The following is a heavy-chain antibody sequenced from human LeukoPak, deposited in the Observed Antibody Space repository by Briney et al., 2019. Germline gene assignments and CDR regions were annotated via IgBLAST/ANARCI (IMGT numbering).Heavy chain of an antibody. D-gene: IGHD3-10*01. CDR2: ISGSGGST. CDR3: AKDLLNYYGSGSYYNPTPFDY. Sequence: PGGSLRLSCAASGFTFSSYAMSWVRQAPGKGLEWVSAISGSGGSTYYADSVKGRLTISRDNSKNTLYLQMNSLRAEDTAVYYCAKDLLNYYGSGSYYNPTPFDYWGQGTLVTVSS. J-gene: IGHJ4*02. CDR1: GFTFSSYA. V-gene: IGHV3-23*01.